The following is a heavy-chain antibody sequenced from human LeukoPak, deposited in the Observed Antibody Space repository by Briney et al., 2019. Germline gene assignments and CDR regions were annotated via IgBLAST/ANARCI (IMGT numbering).Heavy chain of an antibody. CDR1: GFTFSGYS. Sequence: GGSLRLACAASGFTFSGYSMNWLRQAPAKGLEWVSSISSSSSYIYYADSVKGRSTISRDNAKNSLYLQMNSLRAEDTAVYYCAREIPRGLVVVSGYWGQGTLVTVSS. CDR3: AREIPRGLVVVSGY. V-gene: IGHV3-21*01. CDR2: ISSSSSYI. J-gene: IGHJ4*02. D-gene: IGHD3-22*01.